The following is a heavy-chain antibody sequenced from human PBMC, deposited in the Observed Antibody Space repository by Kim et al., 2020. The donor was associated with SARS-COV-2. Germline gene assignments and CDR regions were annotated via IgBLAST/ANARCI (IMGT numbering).Heavy chain of an antibody. Sequence: ASVKVSCKASGYTFSNYAIHWVRQAPGQRLEWMGWINACTGNTKYSQKFQGRVTITRDTFASTVYMELSSLTSEDTAVYFCARGAGGHSFYYWCQGTLVT. V-gene: IGHV1-3*01. J-gene: IGHJ4*02. CDR1: GYTFSNYA. CDR2: INACTGNT. CDR3: ARGAGGHSFYY. D-gene: IGHD2-15*01.